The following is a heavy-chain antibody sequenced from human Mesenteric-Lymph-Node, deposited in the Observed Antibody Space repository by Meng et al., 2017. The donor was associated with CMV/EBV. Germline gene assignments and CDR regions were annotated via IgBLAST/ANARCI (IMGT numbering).Heavy chain of an antibody. D-gene: IGHD3-22*01. V-gene: IGHV1-2*02. J-gene: IGHJ5*02. Sequence: ASVKVSCKASGYTFTSYGISWVRQAPGQGLEWMGWINPKSGGANYAQSFQGRVTMTRDTTITTAYMELSGLRSDDTAVYYCARGRSNSDDFGYYRNNWFDPWGQGTLVTVSS. CDR1: GYTFTSYG. CDR2: INPKSGGA. CDR3: ARGRSNSDDFGYYRNNWFDP.